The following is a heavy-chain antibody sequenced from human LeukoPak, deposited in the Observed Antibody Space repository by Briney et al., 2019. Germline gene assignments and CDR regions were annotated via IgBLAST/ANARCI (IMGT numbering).Heavy chain of an antibody. CDR1: GGSISSYY. V-gene: IGHV4-59*01. CDR2: IYYSGST. CDR3: ARSGAGFGYYYCGMDV. D-gene: IGHD3-10*01. J-gene: IGHJ6*02. Sequence: SETLSLTCTVSGGSISSYYWSWIRQPPGKGLEWIGYIYYSGSTNYNPSLKSRVTISVDTSKNQFSLKLSSVTAADTAVYYCARSGAGFGYYYCGMDVWGQGTTVTVSS.